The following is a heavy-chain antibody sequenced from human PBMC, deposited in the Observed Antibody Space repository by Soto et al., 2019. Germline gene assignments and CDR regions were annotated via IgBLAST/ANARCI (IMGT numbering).Heavy chain of an antibody. Sequence: DVQLLESGGGLVQPEGSLRLSCAASGFTFSSYAMGWVRQGPGKGLEWVAVVSIGGSTHYADSVRGRFTISRDNSKNTLSLHMNSLTAEDTAVYFCAKRLGAGGHFDYWGQGALVTVSS. V-gene: IGHV3-23*01. J-gene: IGHJ4*02. CDR3: AKRLGAGGHFDY. CDR2: VSIGGST. D-gene: IGHD1-26*01. CDR1: GFTFSSYA.